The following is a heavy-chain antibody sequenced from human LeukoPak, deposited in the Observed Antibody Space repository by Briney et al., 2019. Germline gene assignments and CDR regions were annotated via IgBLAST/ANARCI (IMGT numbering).Heavy chain of an antibody. J-gene: IGHJ4*02. D-gene: IGHD6-13*01. CDR1: GFAFNSYD. CDR2: ISGSGGST. Sequence: GGSLRLSCAASGFAFNSYDMTWVRQAPGKGLEWVSAISGSGGSTYYADSVKGRFTISRDNSKNTLYLQMNSLRAEDTAVYYCAKGPPGSSWYGDYWGQGTLVTVSS. V-gene: IGHV3-23*01. CDR3: AKGPPGSSWYGDY.